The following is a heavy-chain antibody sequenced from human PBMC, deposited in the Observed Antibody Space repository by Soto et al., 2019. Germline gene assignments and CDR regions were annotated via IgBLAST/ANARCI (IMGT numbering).Heavy chain of an antibody. V-gene: IGHV3-33*01. CDR2: IWYDGSNK. D-gene: IGHD2-21*02. J-gene: IGHJ5*02. Sequence: GGSLRLSCAASGFTFSSYGMHWVRQAPGKGLEWVAVIWYDGSNKYYADSVKGRFTISRDNSKNTPYLQMNSLRAEDTAVYYCARESRYCGGDCYPRWFDPWGQGTLVTVS. CDR3: ARESRYCGGDCYPRWFDP. CDR1: GFTFSSYG.